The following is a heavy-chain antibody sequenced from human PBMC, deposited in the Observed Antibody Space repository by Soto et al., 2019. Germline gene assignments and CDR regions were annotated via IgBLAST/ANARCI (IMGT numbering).Heavy chain of an antibody. D-gene: IGHD3-22*01. CDR1: GGSSSSGDYY. V-gene: IGHV4-30-4*01. Sequence: SETLSLTCTVSGGSSSSGDYYWSWIRQPPGKGLEWIGYIYYSGSTYYNPSLKSRVTISVDTSKNQFSLKLSSVTAADTAVYYCAREGSSGLLDYWGQGTLVTVSS. J-gene: IGHJ4*02. CDR3: AREGSSGLLDY. CDR2: IYYSGST.